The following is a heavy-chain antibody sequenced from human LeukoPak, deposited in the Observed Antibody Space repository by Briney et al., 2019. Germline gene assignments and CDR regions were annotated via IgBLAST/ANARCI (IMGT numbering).Heavy chain of an antibody. D-gene: IGHD1-14*01. J-gene: IGHJ4*02. V-gene: IGHV1-18*01. CDR2: ISVYNGNT. CDR3: ARDNDYNPLVY. Sequence: ASVKVSCTASGYTFTGYGISWVRQAPGQGLEWMGWISVYNGNTNYAQKLQGRVTMTTDTSTSTAYMELRSLRSDDTAVYYCARDNDYNPLVYWGQGTLVTVSS. CDR1: GYTFTGYG.